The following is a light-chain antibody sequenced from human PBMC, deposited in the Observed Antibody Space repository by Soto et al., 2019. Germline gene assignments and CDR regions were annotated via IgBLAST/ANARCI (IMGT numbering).Light chain of an antibody. CDR2: DAS. CDR3: QKYDNYPLT. CDR1: QSVRSW. V-gene: IGKV1-5*01. J-gene: IGKJ4*01. Sequence: DIQMTQSPSTLSASVGDRVTITCRASQSVRSWLAWYQQKPGRAPKFLIYDASSLESGVPSRFSGSGSGTEFTLTISNLQPDDFPTYYCQKYDNYPLTSGGGTKV.